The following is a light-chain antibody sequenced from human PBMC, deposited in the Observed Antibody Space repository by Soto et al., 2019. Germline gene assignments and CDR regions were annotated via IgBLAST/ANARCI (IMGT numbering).Light chain of an antibody. Sequence: QSVLTQPASVSGSPGQSITISCTGTSSDVGTYNYVSWYQQHPGKAPKLIIYEVSNRPSGVSNRFSGSKSGNTASLTISGLQAEDEADYYCSSYTGSTDYVFGTGTKVTVL. CDR3: SSYTGSTDYV. CDR2: EVS. CDR1: SSDVGTYNY. J-gene: IGLJ1*01. V-gene: IGLV2-14*01.